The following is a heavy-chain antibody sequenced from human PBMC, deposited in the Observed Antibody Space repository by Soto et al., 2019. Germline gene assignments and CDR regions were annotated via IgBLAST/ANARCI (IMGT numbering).Heavy chain of an antibody. CDR2: IFYSGNV. CDR1: SAPIGSTSYY. D-gene: IGHD3-16*02. Sequence: SETLSLTCSVSSAPIGSTSYYWGWIRQPPGKGLEWIGSIFYSGNVYYNPSLQSRVSISVDTSKNQFSLRLSSVTAADTAVYFCATHTYDFVWGNYRYLFDYWGQGALVTVSS. V-gene: IGHV4-39*01. J-gene: IGHJ4*02. CDR3: ATHTYDFVWGNYRYLFDY.